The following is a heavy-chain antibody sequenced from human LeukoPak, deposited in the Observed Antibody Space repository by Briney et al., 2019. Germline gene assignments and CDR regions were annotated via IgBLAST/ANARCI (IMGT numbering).Heavy chain of an antibody. CDR2: ISYDGSNK. D-gene: IGHD3-22*01. CDR1: GFTFSSYA. Sequence: GGSLRLSCAASGFTFSSYAMHWVRQAPGKGLEWVAVISYDGSNKYYADSVKGRFTISRDNSKNTLYLQMNSLRAEDTAVYCCARRARSGYYGYWGQGTLVTVSS. CDR3: ARRARSGYYGY. J-gene: IGHJ4*02. V-gene: IGHV3-30*04.